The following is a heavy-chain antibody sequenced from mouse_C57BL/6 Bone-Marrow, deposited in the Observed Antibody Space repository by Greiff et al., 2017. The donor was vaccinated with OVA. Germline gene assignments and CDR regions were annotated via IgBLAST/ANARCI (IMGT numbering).Heavy chain of an antibody. D-gene: IGHD2-3*01. CDR2: ISDGGSYT. Sequence: EVKVVESGGGLVKPGGSLKLSCAASGFTFSSYAMSWVRQTPEKRLEWVATISDGGSYTYYPDNVKGRFTISRDNAKNNLYLQMSHLKSEDTAMYYCARERDGYPWFAYWGQGTLVTVSA. V-gene: IGHV5-4*01. CDR3: ARERDGYPWFAY. J-gene: IGHJ3*01. CDR1: GFTFSSYA.